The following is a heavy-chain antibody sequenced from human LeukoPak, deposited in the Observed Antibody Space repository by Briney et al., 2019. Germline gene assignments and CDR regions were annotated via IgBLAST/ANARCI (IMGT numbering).Heavy chain of an antibody. CDR3: ARSVRRFGTVIDAFDI. Sequence: GASVKVSCKASGYTFTSYGISWVRQAPGQGLEWMGWISAYNGNTNYAQKLQGRVTMTTDTSTSTAYMELRSLRSDDTAVYYCARSVRRFGTVIDAFDIWGQGRMVTVSS. D-gene: IGHD3-10*01. CDR2: ISAYNGNT. CDR1: GYTFTSYG. J-gene: IGHJ3*02. V-gene: IGHV1-18*01.